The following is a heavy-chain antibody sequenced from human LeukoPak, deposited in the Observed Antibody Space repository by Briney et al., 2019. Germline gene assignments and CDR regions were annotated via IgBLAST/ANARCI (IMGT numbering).Heavy chain of an antibody. CDR2: IYYTGIT. CDR3: AKARDSNIWYPFDY. J-gene: IGHJ4*02. CDR1: GGXITSFY. D-gene: IGHD6-13*01. V-gene: IGHV4-59*01. Sequence: SETLSLTCSVSGGXITSFYWSWIRQPPGKGPEWLAYIYYTGITNYNPSLKSRVTISLDTSKSQFSLKLTSVTAADTAVYYCAKARDSNIWYPFDYWGQGTLVTVSS.